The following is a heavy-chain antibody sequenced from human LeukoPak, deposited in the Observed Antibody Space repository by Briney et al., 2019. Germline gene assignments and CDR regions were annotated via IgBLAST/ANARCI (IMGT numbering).Heavy chain of an antibody. CDR2: ISGSGGST. D-gene: IGHD6-13*01. CDR3: EAAAGTSTLWGYYMDV. V-gene: IGHV3-23*01. J-gene: IGHJ6*03. CDR1: GFTFSSYA. Sequence: GGSLRLSCAASGFTFSSYAMSWVRQAPGKGLEWVSAISGSGGSTYYADSVKGRFTISRDNSKNTLYLQMNSLRAEDTAVYYCEAAAGTSTLWGYYMDVWGKGTTVTVSS.